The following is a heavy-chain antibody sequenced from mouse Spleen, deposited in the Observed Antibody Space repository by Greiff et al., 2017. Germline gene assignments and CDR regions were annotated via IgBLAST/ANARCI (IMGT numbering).Heavy chain of an antibody. Sequence: VQLPQPGAELVKPGASVKMSCKASGYTFTSYWITWVKQRPGQGLEWIGDIYPGSGSTNYNEKFKSKATLTVDTSSSTAYMQLSSLTSEDSAVYYCARGGSYGNRFAYWGQGTLVTVSA. CDR1: GYTFTSYW. J-gene: IGHJ3*01. D-gene: IGHD2-1*01. CDR3: ARGGSYGNRFAY. V-gene: IGHV1-55*01. CDR2: IYPGSGST.